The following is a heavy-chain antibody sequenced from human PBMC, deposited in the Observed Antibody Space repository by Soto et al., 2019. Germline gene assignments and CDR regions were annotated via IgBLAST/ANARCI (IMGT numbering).Heavy chain of an antibody. CDR1: GHTFTSYG. V-gene: IGHV1-18*01. D-gene: IGHD3-22*01. CDR3: ARVVPYYYDSSGYYYKDY. Sequence: QVQLVQSGAEVKKPGASVKVSCKASGHTFTSYGISWVRQAPGQGLEWMGWISAYNGNTNYAQKLQGRVTMTTDTSTSTAYMELRSLRSDDTAVYYCARVVPYYYDSSGYYYKDYWGQGTLVTVSS. CDR2: ISAYNGNT. J-gene: IGHJ4*02.